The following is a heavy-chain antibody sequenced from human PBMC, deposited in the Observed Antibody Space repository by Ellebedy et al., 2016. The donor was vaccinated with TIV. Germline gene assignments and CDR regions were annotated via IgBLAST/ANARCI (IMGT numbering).Heavy chain of an antibody. CDR1: GGSISSYY. CDR3: ARSVRPYYYYYYMDV. J-gene: IGHJ6*03. V-gene: IGHV4-59*01. Sequence: SETLSLXXTVSGGSISSYYWSWIRQPPGKGLEWIGYIYYSGSTNYNPSLKSRVTISVDTSKNQFSLKLSSVTAADTAVYYCARSVRPYYYYYYMDVWGKGTTVTVSS. CDR2: IYYSGST. D-gene: IGHD6-6*01.